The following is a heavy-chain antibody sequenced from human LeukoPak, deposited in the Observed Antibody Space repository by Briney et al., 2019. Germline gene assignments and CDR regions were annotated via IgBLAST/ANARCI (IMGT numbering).Heavy chain of an antibody. Sequence: PGGSLRLSCAASGLTFSSHWMHWVRQAPGKGLVWVSRITNDGSSTTYADSVKGRFTISRDNSKNTLYLQMNSLRAEDTAVYYCAKSITFGGVIVMLEGYYFDYWGQGTLVTVSS. CDR1: GLTFSSHW. D-gene: IGHD3-16*02. V-gene: IGHV3-74*01. CDR3: AKSITFGGVIVMLEGYYFDY. CDR2: ITNDGSST. J-gene: IGHJ4*02.